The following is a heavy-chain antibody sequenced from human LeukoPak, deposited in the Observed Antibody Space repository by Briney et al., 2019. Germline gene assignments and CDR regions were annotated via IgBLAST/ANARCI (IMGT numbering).Heavy chain of an antibody. D-gene: IGHD3-10*01. Sequence: GGSLRLSCAASGFTFSSYWMSWVRQAPGKGLEWVANIKQDGSEKYYVDSVKGRFTISRDNAKNSLYLQMNSLRAEDTAVYYCARGLHGASGDFDYWGQGTLVTVSS. CDR3: ARGLHGASGDFDY. V-gene: IGHV3-7*01. CDR2: IKQDGSEK. J-gene: IGHJ4*02. CDR1: GFTFSSYW.